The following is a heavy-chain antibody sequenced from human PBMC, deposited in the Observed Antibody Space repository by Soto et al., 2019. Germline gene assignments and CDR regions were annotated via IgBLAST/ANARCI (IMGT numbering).Heavy chain of an antibody. J-gene: IGHJ4*02. CDR3: AREPPNQLYFDY. CDR1: GYTFTNYF. Sequence: QVQLVQSGAEVKKPGASVKVSCKTSGYTFTNYFLHWVRQAPGQGLEYLGVIVPSNGHTSYAPKFQGRVTMTTDTSTSTVYVELSSLRSEDTAVYYCAREPPNQLYFDYWGQGTLVAVSS. D-gene: IGHD1-1*01. CDR2: IVPSNGHT. V-gene: IGHV1-46*01.